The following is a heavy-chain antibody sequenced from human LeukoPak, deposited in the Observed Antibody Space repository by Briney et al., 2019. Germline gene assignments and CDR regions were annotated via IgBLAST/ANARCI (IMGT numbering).Heavy chain of an antibody. J-gene: IGHJ3*02. D-gene: IGHD2-15*01. CDR2: IYHSGST. CDR1: DYSISSGYY. CDR3: AAGYCSGGSCYSVVHEAFDI. V-gene: IGHV4-38-2*01. Sequence: PSETLSLTCAVSDYSISSGYYWGWIRQPPGKGLEWIGSIYHSGSTYYNPSLKSRVTISVDTSKNQFSLKLSSVTAADTAVYYCAAGYCSGGSCYSVVHEAFDIWGQGTMVTVSS.